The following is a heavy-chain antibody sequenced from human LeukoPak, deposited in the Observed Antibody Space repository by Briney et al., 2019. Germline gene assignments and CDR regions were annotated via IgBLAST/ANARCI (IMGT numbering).Heavy chain of an antibody. V-gene: IGHV3-21*01. CDR2: TSSSSSYI. J-gene: IGHJ4*02. CDR3: ARAAMVRGVIIEDFDY. CDR1: GFTFSSYS. Sequence: TGGSLRLSCADSGFTFSSYSMNWVRQAPGKGLEWVSSTSSSSSYIYYADSVKGRFTISRDNAKNTLYLQMNSLRAEDTAVYYCARAAMVRGVIIEDFDYWGQGTLVTVSS. D-gene: IGHD3-10*01.